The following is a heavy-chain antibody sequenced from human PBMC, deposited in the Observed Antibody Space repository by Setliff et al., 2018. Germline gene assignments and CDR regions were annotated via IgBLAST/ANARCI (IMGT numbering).Heavy chain of an antibody. V-gene: IGHV4-34*01. CDR1: GGTFSDYY. CDR2: INHRGST. D-gene: IGHD6-6*01. Sequence: PSETLSLTCAAYGGTFSDYYWTWIRQPPGKGLEWVGEINHRGSTNYNPSLKSRVTISIDTSKSQFSLKLSSVTAADMALYYCARNPDFLQYSFDLWGRGTLVTVSS. CDR3: ARNPDFLQYSFDL. J-gene: IGHJ2*01.